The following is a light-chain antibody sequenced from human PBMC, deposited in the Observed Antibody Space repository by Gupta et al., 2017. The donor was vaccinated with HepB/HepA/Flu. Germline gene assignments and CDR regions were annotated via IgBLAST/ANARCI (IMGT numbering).Light chain of an antibody. CDR3: SSYIGSSTYV. CDR1: SSDFGRYDY. V-gene: IGLV2-14*01. Sequence: HSALTQPASVSGSPGQSITISCTGTSSDFGRYDYVSWYQQHPGKAPKLMIFDVSNRPSGVSNRFSGSKSGNTASLTISGLQAEDEADYFCSSYIGSSTYVFGTGTKVTVL. CDR2: DVS. J-gene: IGLJ1*01.